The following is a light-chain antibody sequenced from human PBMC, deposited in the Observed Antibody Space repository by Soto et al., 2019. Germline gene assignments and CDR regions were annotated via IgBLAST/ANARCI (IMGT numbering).Light chain of an antibody. CDR3: QQYGSSPPIT. Sequence: EIVLTQSPDTLSLSPGERATLSCSASQTVRNNFLAWYQQKPGLAPRLLIYDASSRATGIPDRFSGSGSGTDFTLTISRLEPEDFAVYYCQQYGSSPPITCGQGTRREIK. J-gene: IGKJ5*01. CDR2: DAS. V-gene: IGKV3D-20*01. CDR1: QTVRNNF.